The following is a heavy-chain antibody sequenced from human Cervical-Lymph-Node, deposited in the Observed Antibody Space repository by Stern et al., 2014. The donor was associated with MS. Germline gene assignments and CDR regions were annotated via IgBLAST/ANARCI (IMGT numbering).Heavy chain of an antibody. CDR3: ARGEDYGGNFFDY. D-gene: IGHD4-23*01. CDR2: INPSSGTT. J-gene: IGHJ4*02. Sequence: QVPLVQSGADVKEPGASVKVSCTASGYSFTTYYINWVRQAPGEGLKWMGIINPSSGTTTYAQRFLGRVTMTSDTSTRTIYMELSRLRSDDTAIYYCARGEDYGGNFFDYWGQGALVTVSS. V-gene: IGHV1-46*01. CDR1: GYSFTTYY.